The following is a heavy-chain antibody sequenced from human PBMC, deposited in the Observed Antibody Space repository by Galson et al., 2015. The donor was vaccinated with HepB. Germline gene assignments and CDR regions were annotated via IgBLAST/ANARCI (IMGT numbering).Heavy chain of an antibody. CDR1: GFTVSSNY. Sequence: SLRLSCAASGFTVSSNYMSWVRQAPGKGLEWVSVIYSGGSTYYADSVKGRFTISRDNSKNTLYLQMNSPRTEDTALYYCAKDIDRRGGYNSWTDYWGQGTLVTVSS. CDR3: AKDIDRRGGYNSWTDY. CDR2: IYSGGST. D-gene: IGHD5-24*01. V-gene: IGHV3-53*05. J-gene: IGHJ4*02.